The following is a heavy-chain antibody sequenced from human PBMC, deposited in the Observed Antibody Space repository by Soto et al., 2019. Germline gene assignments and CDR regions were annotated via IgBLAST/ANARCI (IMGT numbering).Heavy chain of an antibody. D-gene: IGHD2-2*02. CDR3: ARSGLGYCSSTSCYNYFDY. CDR2: IYHSGST. V-gene: IGHV4-4*02. CDR1: GGSISSSNW. J-gene: IGHJ4*02. Sequence: QVQLQESGPGLVKPSGTLSLTCAVSGGSISSSNWWSWVRQPPGKGLEWIGEIYHSGSTNYNPSLKSRVTISVDTSKNQLSLKLSSVTAADTAVYYCARSGLGYCSSTSCYNYFDYWGQGTLVTVSS.